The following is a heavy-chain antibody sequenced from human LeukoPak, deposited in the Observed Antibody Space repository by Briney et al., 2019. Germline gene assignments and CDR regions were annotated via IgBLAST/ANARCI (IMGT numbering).Heavy chain of an antibody. J-gene: IGHJ6*03. V-gene: IGHV1-69*05. CDR3: ARAPSGVLRSGYNMDV. Sequence: ASVKVSCKASGGTFSSYAISWVRQAPGQGLEWMGGIIPIFGTANYAQKFQGRVTITTDESTSTAYMELSSLRSEDTAVYYCARAPSGVLRSGYNMDVWGKGTTVTVSS. CDR2: IIPIFGTA. D-gene: IGHD4/OR15-4a*01. CDR1: GGTFSSYA.